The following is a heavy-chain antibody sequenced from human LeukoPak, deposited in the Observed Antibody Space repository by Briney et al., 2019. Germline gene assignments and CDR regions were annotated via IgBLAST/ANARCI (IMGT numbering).Heavy chain of an antibody. J-gene: IGHJ6*03. Sequence: SETLXXTCTVSGYSISYDYYWGCIRQPPGQGLEWIGSIYLSGNTYYNPSLKSRVTISVDTSKNQFSLKLSSVTAADTAMYYCXXVKDPGGYYYYYYMDVWGKGTTVTVSS. CDR1: GYSISYDYY. CDR3: XXVKDPGGYYYYYYMDV. V-gene: IGHV4-38-2*02. CDR2: IYLSGNT. D-gene: IGHD3-16*01.